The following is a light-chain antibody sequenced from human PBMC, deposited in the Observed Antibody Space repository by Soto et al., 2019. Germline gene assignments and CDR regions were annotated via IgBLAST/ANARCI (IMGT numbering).Light chain of an antibody. CDR1: SSDVGGYDY. J-gene: IGLJ2*01. V-gene: IGLV2-11*01. CDR3: SSYAGRYTWV. Sequence: QSALTQPRSVSGSPGQSVTITCTGTSSDVGGYDYVSWCQQHPGKAPKLIIYDVTKRPSGVPDRFSGSKSGITASLTISGLQAEDEADYYCSSYAGRYTWVFGGGTQLTVL. CDR2: DVT.